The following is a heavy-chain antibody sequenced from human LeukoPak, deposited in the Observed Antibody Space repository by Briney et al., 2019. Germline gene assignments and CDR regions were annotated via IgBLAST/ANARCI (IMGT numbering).Heavy chain of an antibody. CDR1: GFTFNTYW. D-gene: IGHD3-22*01. CDR2: ISGSGGST. J-gene: IGHJ4*02. CDR3: ARDRGYDSSGYYAYYFDY. V-gene: IGHV3-23*01. Sequence: GGSLRLSCAASGFTFNTYWMHWARQAPGKGLEWVSAISGSGGSTYYADSVKGRFTISRDNSKNTLYLQMNSLRAEDTAVYYCARDRGYDSSGYYAYYFDYWGQGTLVTVSS.